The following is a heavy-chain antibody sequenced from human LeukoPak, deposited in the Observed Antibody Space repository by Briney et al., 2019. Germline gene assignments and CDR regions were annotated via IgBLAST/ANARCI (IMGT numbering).Heavy chain of an antibody. V-gene: IGHV4-59*11. Sequence: SETLSLTCTVSGGPISSHYWSWIRQPPGKALEWIGYIYYSGSTNYNPSLKSRVTISVDTSKNQFSLKLSSVTAADTAVYYCARSVVVAFDYWGQGTLVTVSS. CDR1: GGPISSHY. CDR2: IYYSGST. D-gene: IGHD2-15*01. CDR3: ARSVVVAFDY. J-gene: IGHJ4*02.